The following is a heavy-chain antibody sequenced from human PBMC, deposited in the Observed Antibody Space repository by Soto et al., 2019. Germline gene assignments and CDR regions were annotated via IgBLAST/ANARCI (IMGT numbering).Heavy chain of an antibody. CDR3: ASSNGYSSSWYPGVFDY. CDR1: GGTFSSYA. D-gene: IGHD6-13*01. V-gene: IGHV1-69*13. J-gene: IGHJ4*02. CDR2: IIPIFGTA. Sequence: SVKISCKASGGTFSSYAISWVRQAPGQGLEWMGGIIPIFGTANYAQKFQGRVTITADESTSTAYMELSSLRSEETAVYYCASSNGYSSSWYPGVFDYWGQGTLVTVCS.